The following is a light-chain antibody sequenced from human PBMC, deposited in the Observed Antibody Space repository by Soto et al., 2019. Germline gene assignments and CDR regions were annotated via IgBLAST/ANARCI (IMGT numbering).Light chain of an antibody. J-gene: IGKJ1*01. CDR2: GAS. Sequence: LTQSPGTLSLSPGEGATLSCRTSQRVDNNFVAWYQQKPGHAPRLLIYGASTRATGIPDRFSGSGFGTDFTLTITRLEPENFAVYYCQQYGSSLWTFGLGTK. CDR1: QRVDNNF. V-gene: IGKV3-20*01. CDR3: QQYGSSLWT.